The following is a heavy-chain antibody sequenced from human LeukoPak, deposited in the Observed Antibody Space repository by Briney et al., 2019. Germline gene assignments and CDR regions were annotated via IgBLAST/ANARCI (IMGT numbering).Heavy chain of an antibody. Sequence: PSETLSLTCAVYGGSFSGYYWSWIRQPPGKGLEWIGEINHSGSTNYNPSLKSRVTISVDTSKNQFSLKLSSVTAADTAVYYCARHRYYDYVWGSYPIGPVRSRFVLDYWGQGTLVTVSS. D-gene: IGHD3-16*02. J-gene: IGHJ4*02. V-gene: IGHV4-34*01. CDR2: INHSGST. CDR3: ARHRYYDYVWGSYPIGPVRSRFVLDY. CDR1: GGSFSGYY.